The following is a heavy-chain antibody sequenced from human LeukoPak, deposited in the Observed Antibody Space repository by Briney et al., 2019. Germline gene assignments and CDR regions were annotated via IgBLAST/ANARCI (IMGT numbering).Heavy chain of an antibody. J-gene: IGHJ6*03. CDR3: ARDGSRAAGPYYYYMDV. Sequence: GGSLRLSCAPSGFTVSSNHMNWVRQARGEGVGWVSIIYSGGNTKYAGYGKAPLTIARDNSKNTVYLQMNSLRAEDTAVYDCARDGSRAAGPYYYYMDVWGKGTTVTVSS. CDR1: GFTVSSNH. D-gene: IGHD6-13*01. CDR2: IYSGGNT. V-gene: IGHV3-66*02.